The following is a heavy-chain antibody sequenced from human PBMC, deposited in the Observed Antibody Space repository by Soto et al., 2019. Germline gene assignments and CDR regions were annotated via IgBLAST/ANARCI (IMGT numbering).Heavy chain of an antibody. Sequence: XPGKVACKATRYPFTSFAIFWVHQAPGQRLEWMGWINAGNGNTKYSQKFQDRVTISRDTSAITVYMELRSLRSEDTAVYYCTRGGQFYDSSGFYYSFDSWGQGTRVPVSS. D-gene: IGHD3-22*01. CDR2: INAGNGNT. CDR3: TRGGQFYDSSGFYYSFDS. V-gene: IGHV1-3*01. CDR1: RYPFTSFA. J-gene: IGHJ4*02.